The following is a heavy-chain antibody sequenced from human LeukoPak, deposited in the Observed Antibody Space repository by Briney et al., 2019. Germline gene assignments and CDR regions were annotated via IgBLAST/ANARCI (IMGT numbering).Heavy chain of an antibody. CDR1: GFTFSSNW. J-gene: IGHJ4*02. CDR2: INTDGSTT. V-gene: IGHV3-74*01. Sequence: PGGSLRLSCAASGFTFSSNWMHWVRQAPGKGLVWVSRINTDGSTTNYADSVKGRFTISRDNSKNTLYLQMNSLRAEDTAVYYCAKDAFGWYYDFWSGYRFDYWGQGTLVTVSS. CDR3: AKDAFGWYYDFWSGYRFDY. D-gene: IGHD3-3*01.